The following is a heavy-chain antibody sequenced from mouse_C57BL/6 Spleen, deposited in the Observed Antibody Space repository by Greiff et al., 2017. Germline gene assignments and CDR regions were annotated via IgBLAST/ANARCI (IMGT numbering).Heavy chain of an antibody. D-gene: IGHD1-1*01. CDR1: GYTFTSYW. V-gene: IGHV1-55*01. CDR3: ARTTDGAMDY. Sequence: QVHVKQSGAELVKPGASVKMSCKASGYTFTSYWITWVKQRPGQGLEWIGDIYPGSGSTNYNEKFKSKATLTVDTSSSTAYMQLSSLTSEDSAVYYSARTTDGAMDYWGQGTSVTVSS. J-gene: IGHJ4*01. CDR2: IYPGSGST.